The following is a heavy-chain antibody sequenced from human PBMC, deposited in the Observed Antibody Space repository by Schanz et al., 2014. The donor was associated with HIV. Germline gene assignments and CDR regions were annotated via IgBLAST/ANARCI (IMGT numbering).Heavy chain of an antibody. CDR2: ISSTGNTI. D-gene: IGHD5-18*01. Sequence: VQLVESGGGLIQPGGSLRLSCAASGFTVSSSHMSWIRQAPGKGLEWVSYISSTGNTIYYVDSVKGRFTISRDNAKNSLYLQINSLRAEDTAVYYCARETIQLCPDYWGQGTLVTVSS. CDR3: ARETIQLCPDY. J-gene: IGHJ4*02. CDR1: GFTVSSSH. V-gene: IGHV3-11*01.